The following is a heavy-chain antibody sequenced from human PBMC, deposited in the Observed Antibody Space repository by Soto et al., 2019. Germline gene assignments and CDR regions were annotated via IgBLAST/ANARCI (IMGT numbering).Heavy chain of an antibody. CDR2: IYWNDEQ. D-gene: IGHD2-8*01. Sequence: QITLKESGPTLVKPTQTLTLTCTFSGFSLTSGVVGVGWISQPPGEALEWIALIYWNDEQYYNPTLRNRRTITMDTSKNQVVLTMTNMDPVDTATYYCAHRLPGPSGYAVWGQGTTVTVSS. V-gene: IGHV2-5*01. CDR1: GFSLTSGVVG. J-gene: IGHJ6*02. CDR3: AHRLPGPSGYAV.